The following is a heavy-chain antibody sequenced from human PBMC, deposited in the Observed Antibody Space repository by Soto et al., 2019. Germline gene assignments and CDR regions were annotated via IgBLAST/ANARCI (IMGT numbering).Heavy chain of an antibody. V-gene: IGHV4-34*01. J-gene: IGHJ5*02. Sequence: QVQLQQWGAGLLKPSETLSLTCAVYGGSFSGYYWSWIRQPPGKGLEWIGEINHSGSTNYNPSLKSRVTISVDTSKNQFSLKLSSVTAADTAVYYCARGRKGCGWIIGGNWFDPWGQGTLVTVSS. CDR3: ARGRKGCGWIIGGNWFDP. CDR1: GGSFSGYY. D-gene: IGHD6-19*01. CDR2: INHSGST.